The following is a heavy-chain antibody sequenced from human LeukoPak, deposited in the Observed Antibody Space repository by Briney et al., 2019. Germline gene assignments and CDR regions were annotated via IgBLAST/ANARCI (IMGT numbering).Heavy chain of an antibody. Sequence: PGGSLRLSCAASGFTFGSYWMHWVRQAPGEGLVWVSRVNNDGRSTSYGDFVKGRFTISRDNAKNTLYLQMNSLRAEDTAIYYCARESGYNYGYIDSWGQGTLVTVSS. J-gene: IGHJ4*02. CDR2: VNNDGRST. D-gene: IGHD5-18*01. CDR3: ARESGYNYGYIDS. CDR1: GFTFGSYW. V-gene: IGHV3-74*01.